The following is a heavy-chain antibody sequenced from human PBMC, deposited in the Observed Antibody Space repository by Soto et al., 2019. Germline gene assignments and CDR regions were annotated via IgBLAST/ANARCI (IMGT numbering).Heavy chain of an antibody. Sequence: QVQLVQSGAEVKKPGASVKVSCKASAYTFSSYGITWVRQAPGQGLEWMGWISAYNGYTNYAQKLKGRVTMTTDTAKRTAYMELRSLRSDDTAVYYCARVAYGANFFDYWGQGTLVSVSS. CDR3: ARVAYGANFFDY. V-gene: IGHV1-18*01. J-gene: IGHJ4*02. CDR2: ISAYNGYT. D-gene: IGHD4-17*01. CDR1: AYTFSSYG.